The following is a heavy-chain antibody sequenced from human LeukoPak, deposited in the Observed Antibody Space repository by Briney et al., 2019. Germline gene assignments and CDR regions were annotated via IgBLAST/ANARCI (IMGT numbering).Heavy chain of an antibody. CDR2: VSYDGGAK. Sequence: GGSLRLSCAASGFTFNTYALHWVRQAPGKGLEWVAVVSYDGGAKYYADSVKGRFTISRDNSKNTVDLQMYSLRAEDSAVYYCARSLGSGWIHLVEYWGQGTLVTVSS. J-gene: IGHJ4*02. V-gene: IGHV3-30*03. CDR3: ARSLGSGWIHLVEY. CDR1: GFTFNTYA. D-gene: IGHD6-19*01.